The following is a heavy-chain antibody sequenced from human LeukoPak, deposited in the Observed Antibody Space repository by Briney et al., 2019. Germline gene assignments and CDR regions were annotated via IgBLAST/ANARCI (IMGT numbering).Heavy chain of an antibody. V-gene: IGHV3-21*01. J-gene: IGHJ5*02. Sequence: PGGSLRLSCAASGFTFSSYSMNWVRQAPGKGLEWVSSISSSSSHIYYADSVKGRFTISRDNAKNSLYLQMNSLRAEDTAVYYCAREGGNGWYSGWFDPWGQGILVTVSS. CDR2: ISSSSSHI. D-gene: IGHD6-19*01. CDR1: GFTFSSYS. CDR3: AREGGNGWYSGWFDP.